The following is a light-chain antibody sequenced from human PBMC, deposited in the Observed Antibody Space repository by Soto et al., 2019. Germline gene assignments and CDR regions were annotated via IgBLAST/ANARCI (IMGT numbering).Light chain of an antibody. V-gene: IGLV2-14*01. Sequence: QSVLTQPASVSGSPGQSITISCTGTGNDVGGYKYVSWYQHHPGKAPKLIIYEGTERPSGVSHRFSGSKSANTASLTISGLQAEDEADYYCSSYTTSNNLYVFGTGTKVTVL. CDR3: SSYTTSNNLYV. CDR1: GNDVGGYKY. J-gene: IGLJ1*01. CDR2: EGT.